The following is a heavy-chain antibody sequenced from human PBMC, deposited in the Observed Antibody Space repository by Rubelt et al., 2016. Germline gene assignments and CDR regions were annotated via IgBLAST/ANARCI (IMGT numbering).Heavy chain of an antibody. D-gene: IGHD6-19*01. CDR1: GYTFSNYA. CDR3: ATQGSGWSLDY. J-gene: IGHJ4*02. Sequence: QVQLVQSGAEVKNPGASVKVSCKASGYTFSNYAIHWVRQAPGQSLEWMGWISANDGNTNYAQNFKGRVTMTTDTSSANAARELIRWRSGGRAMEYCATQGSGWSLDYGGQGTLVTGAS. CDR2: ISANDGNT. V-gene: IGHV1-3*01.